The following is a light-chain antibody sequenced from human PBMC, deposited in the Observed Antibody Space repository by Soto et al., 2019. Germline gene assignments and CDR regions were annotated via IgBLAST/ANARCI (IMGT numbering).Light chain of an antibody. V-gene: IGKV3-11*01. Sequence: ERGLSRCGATWSLSAGERAALSCRASQPVSSYLAWYQQKPGQAPRLLIYDVSNRATGIPARFSGSGSGTDFPLTISSLEPEDFAVYFCQQHINLFLWSFRQGTKVDIK. CDR3: QQHINLFLWS. CDR1: QPVSSY. CDR2: DVS. J-gene: IGKJ1*01.